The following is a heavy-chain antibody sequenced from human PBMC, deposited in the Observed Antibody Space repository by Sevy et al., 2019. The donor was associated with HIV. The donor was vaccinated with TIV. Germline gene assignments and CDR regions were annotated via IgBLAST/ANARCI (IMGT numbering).Heavy chain of an antibody. CDR1: GFTFSNYD. CDR3: ASFFSCGGDWYYRYY. Sequence: GGSLRLSCTASGFTFSNYDMNWVRQAPGKGLDWVAVISHDGNYKSCAVSVKDRFSISRNNFKNTLHLQMNSLRVEDTAVDFCASFFSCGGDWYYRYYWGQGALVTVSS. D-gene: IGHD2-21*02. V-gene: IGHV3-30-3*01. J-gene: IGHJ4*02. CDR2: ISHDGNYK.